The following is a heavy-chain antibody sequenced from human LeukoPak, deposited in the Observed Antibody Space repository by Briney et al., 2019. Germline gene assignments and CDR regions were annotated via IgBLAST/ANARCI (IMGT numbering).Heavy chain of an antibody. CDR1: GGSITSYY. V-gene: IGHV4-59*01. CDR3: ARVPTPLTTFDYYYYTDV. Sequence: SETLSLTCTVSGGSITSYYWSWIRQPPGKGLEWIGYVYYGGTTNYNPSVKSRVTISVDTSKNQFSLKLTSVTAADTAVYHCARVPTPLTTFDYYYYTDVWGKGTTVTVSS. D-gene: IGHD4-17*01. J-gene: IGHJ6*03. CDR2: VYYGGTT.